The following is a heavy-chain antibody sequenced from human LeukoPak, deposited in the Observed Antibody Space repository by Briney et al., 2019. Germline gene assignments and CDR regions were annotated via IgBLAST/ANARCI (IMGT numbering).Heavy chain of an antibody. V-gene: IGHV3-7*01. Sequence: SLRLSCAASRVGISCYSMSWVCQAPGKGLEWVANINLDGTEEHYVDSSLKGRFTISRDNAKNSLYLQMTSLRVEDTAVYYCASGRHDFLHWGQGTLVTVSS. D-gene: IGHD3/OR15-3a*01. CDR2: INLDGTEE. CDR3: ASGRHDFLH. CDR1: RVGISCYS. J-gene: IGHJ4*02.